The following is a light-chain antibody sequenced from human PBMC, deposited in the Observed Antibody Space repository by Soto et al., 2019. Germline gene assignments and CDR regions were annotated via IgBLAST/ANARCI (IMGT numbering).Light chain of an antibody. J-gene: IGKJ2*01. CDR3: QQSYSARYS. V-gene: IGKV1-39*01. CDR1: QRISTY. CDR2: AAS. Sequence: DVQMTQSPSSLSASVGDRVTITCRASQRISTYLNWFQQKPGKAPKLLIYAASTLQSGVPSRFSGSGSGTDFPLTISSLLPEDSSTYYCQQSYSARYSFGQGTKLEIK.